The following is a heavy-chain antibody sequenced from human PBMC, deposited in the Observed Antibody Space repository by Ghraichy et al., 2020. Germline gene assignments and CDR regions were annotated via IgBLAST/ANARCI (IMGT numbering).Heavy chain of an antibody. D-gene: IGHD2/OR15-2a*01. CDR3: ARRISVPPRFDY. V-gene: IGHV4-34*01. CDR2: INHSGST. CDR1: GGSFSGYY. J-gene: IGHJ4*02. Sequence: SETLSLTCAVYGGSFSGYYWSWIRQPPGKGLEWIGEINHSGSTNYNPSLKSRVTISVDTSKNQFSLKLSSVTAADTAVYYCARRISVPPRFDYWGQGTLVTVSS.